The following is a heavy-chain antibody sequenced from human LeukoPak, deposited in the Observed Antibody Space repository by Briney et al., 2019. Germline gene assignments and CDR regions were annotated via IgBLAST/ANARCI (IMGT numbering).Heavy chain of an antibody. CDR1: GGTFSSYA. CDR2: IIPIFGTA. J-gene: IGHJ4*02. CDR3: ARPARSCSGGSCLTLYFDY. V-gene: IGHV1-69*05. Sequence: SVKVSCKASGGTFSSYAISWVRQAPGQGLEWMGRIIPIFGTANYAQKFQGRVTITTDESTSTAYMELSSLRSEDTAVYYCARPARSCSGGSCLTLYFDYWGQGTLVTVSS. D-gene: IGHD2-15*01.